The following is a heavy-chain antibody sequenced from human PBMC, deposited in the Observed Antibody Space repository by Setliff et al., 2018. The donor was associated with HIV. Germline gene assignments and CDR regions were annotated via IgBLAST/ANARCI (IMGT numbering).Heavy chain of an antibody. Sequence: PGGSLRLSCEASGFIFSNHDFHWVRQAAGKGLEWVSAIGTGGDTYYVDSVKGRFTISRENARNSLYLQMNSLRAEDTAVYFCAKNRNLVVVISTFDCWGQGTLVTVSS. J-gene: IGHJ4*02. CDR3: AKNRNLVVVISTFDC. V-gene: IGHV3-13*01. D-gene: IGHD3-22*01. CDR1: GFIFSNHD. CDR2: IGTGGDT.